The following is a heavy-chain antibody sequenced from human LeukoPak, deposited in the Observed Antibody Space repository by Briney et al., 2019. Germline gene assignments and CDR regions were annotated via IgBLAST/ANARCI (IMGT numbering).Heavy chain of an antibody. V-gene: IGHV3-74*01. CDR1: GFTFSNSW. CDR3: ARETAVSGGFFFHF. J-gene: IGHJ4*02. CDR2: INIDGGST. Sequence: GGSLRLSCAASGFTFSNSWMHWVRQAPGKGLVWVSRINIDGGSTTYADSVKGRFTISRDNAKNTLYLQMNTLRAEDTAVYYCARETAVSGGFFFHFWGQGTLVTVSS. D-gene: IGHD1-14*01.